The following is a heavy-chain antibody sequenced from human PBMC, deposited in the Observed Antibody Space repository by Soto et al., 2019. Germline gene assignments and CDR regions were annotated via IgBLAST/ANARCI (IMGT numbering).Heavy chain of an antibody. J-gene: IGHJ1*01. D-gene: IGHD6-19*01. V-gene: IGHV3-66*01. CDR3: ARDRIAVAGNPEYFQH. CDR2: IYSGGST. CDR1: GFTVSSNY. Sequence: GGSLRLSCAASGFTVSSNYMSWVRQAPGKGLEWVSVIYSGGSTYYADSVKGRFTISRDNSKNTLYLQMNSPRAEDTAVYYCARDRIAVAGNPEYFQHWGQGTLVTVSS.